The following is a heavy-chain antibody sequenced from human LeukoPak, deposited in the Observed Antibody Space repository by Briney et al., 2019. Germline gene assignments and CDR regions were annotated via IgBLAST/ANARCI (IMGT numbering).Heavy chain of an antibody. D-gene: IGHD4-17*01. CDR3: ASRTGPLTDYGDYLGLYYMDV. CDR1: GYTFTSYG. J-gene: IGHJ6*03. Sequence: GASVKVSCKASGYTFTSYGISWVRQAPGQGLEWMGWISAYNGNTNYAQKLQSRVTMTTDTSTSTAYMELRSLRSDDTAVYYCASRTGPLTDYGDYLGLYYMDVWGKGTTVTVSS. CDR2: ISAYNGNT. V-gene: IGHV1-18*01.